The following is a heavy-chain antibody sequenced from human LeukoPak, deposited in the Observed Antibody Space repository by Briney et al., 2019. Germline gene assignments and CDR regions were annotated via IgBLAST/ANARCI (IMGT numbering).Heavy chain of an antibody. CDR3: AKNPQGAFDI. Sequence: GGSLRLSCAASGFTFSSYGMHWVRQAPGKGREWVAFIRYDGSNKYYADSVKGRFTISRDNSKNTLYLQMNSLRAEGTAVYYCAKNPQGAFDIWGQGTMVTVSS. CDR1: GFTFSSYG. CDR2: IRYDGSNK. V-gene: IGHV3-30*02. J-gene: IGHJ3*02.